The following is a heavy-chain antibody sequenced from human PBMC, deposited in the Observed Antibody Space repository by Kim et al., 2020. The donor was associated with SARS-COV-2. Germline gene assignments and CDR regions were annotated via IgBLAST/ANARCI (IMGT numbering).Heavy chain of an antibody. CDR1: GFTFSSYA. D-gene: IGHD1-26*01. CDR3: ATRKWELLGGGFDY. Sequence: GGSLRLSCAASGFTFSSYAMSWVRQAPGKGLEWVSAISGSGGSTYYADSVKGRFTISRDNSKNTLYLQMNSLRAEDTAVYYCATRKWELLGGGFDYWGQGTLVTVSS. V-gene: IGHV3-23*01. CDR2: ISGSGGST. J-gene: IGHJ4*02.